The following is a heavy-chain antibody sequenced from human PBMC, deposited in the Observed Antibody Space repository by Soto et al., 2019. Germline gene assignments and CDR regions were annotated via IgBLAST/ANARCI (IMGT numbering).Heavy chain of an antibody. CDR2: IYWDDDK. Sequence: QITLKESGPTLVKPTQTLTLTCTFSGFSLSTSGVGVGWIRQPPGKALEWLALIYWDDDKRYSPSLKSRLTITKDTSKNQVVLTMTNMDPVDTATYYCAHRHSSGWTDAGIYFDYWGQGTLVTVSS. D-gene: IGHD6-19*01. CDR3: AHRHSSGWTDAGIYFDY. J-gene: IGHJ4*02. V-gene: IGHV2-5*02. CDR1: GFSLSTSGVG.